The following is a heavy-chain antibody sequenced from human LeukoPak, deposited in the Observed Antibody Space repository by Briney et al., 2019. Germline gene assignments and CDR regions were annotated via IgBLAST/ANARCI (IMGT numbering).Heavy chain of an antibody. D-gene: IGHD1-1*01. J-gene: IGHJ6*03. V-gene: IGHV3-13*01. Sequence: GGSLRLSCAAAGFTFSSFGRDWVRQRTGQGREWVLTIGPDSDTYYPGSVEGRFTLSRDNAKNSLYLQMNSLTAGDTAVYYCARGPPRGKYYYLDVWGKGTTVTVSS. CDR2: IGPDSDT. CDR3: ARGPPRGKYYYLDV. CDR1: GFTFSSFG.